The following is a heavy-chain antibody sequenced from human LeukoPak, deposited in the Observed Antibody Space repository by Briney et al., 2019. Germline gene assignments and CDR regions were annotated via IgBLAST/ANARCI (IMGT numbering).Heavy chain of an antibody. CDR2: IYPGDSDI. J-gene: IGHJ4*02. V-gene: IGHV5-51*01. CDR1: GYSFTSYW. D-gene: IGHD5-12*01. Sequence: GESLKISCKGSGYSFTSYWIGWVRQMPGKGLERMGIIYPGDSDIRYSPSFQGQVTISADKSISTAYLQWNSLKASDTAIYYCARREVATADYYFDYWGQGTLVTVSS. CDR3: ARREVATADYYFDY.